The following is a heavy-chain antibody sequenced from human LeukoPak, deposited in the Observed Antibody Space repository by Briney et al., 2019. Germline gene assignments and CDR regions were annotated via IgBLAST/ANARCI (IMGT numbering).Heavy chain of an antibody. J-gene: IGHJ6*02. CDR3: ARDIAVAGAPYYYYYGMDV. CDR1: GYIFTNYW. V-gene: IGHV5-51*01. CDR2: IYPGDSDT. Sequence: GESLQISCKGSGYIFTNYWIGWVRQMPGKGLEWMGIIYPGDSDTRYSPSFQGQVTISADKSISTAYLQWSSLKASDTAMYYCARDIAVAGAPYYYYYGMDVWGQGTTVTVSS. D-gene: IGHD6-19*01.